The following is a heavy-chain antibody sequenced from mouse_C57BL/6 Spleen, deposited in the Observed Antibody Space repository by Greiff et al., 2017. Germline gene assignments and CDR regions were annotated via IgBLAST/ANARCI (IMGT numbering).Heavy chain of an antibody. J-gene: IGHJ2*01. CDR1: GYAFSSYW. CDR2: IYPGDGDT. Sequence: QVQLQQSGAELVKPGASVKISCKASGYAFSSYWMNWVKQRPGKGLEWIGQIYPGDGDTNYNGKFKGKATLTSDTSSSTAYMQRSSLTSEDSAIYFCARKVYYDYGYFDYWGQGTTLTVAS. D-gene: IGHD2-4*01. V-gene: IGHV1-80*01. CDR3: ARKVYYDYGYFDY.